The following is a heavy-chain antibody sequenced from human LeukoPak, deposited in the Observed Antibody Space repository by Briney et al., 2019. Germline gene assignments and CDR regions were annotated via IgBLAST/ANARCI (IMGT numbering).Heavy chain of an antibody. D-gene: IGHD3-3*01. V-gene: IGHV4-38-2*01. J-gene: IGHJ6*03. Sequence: GSLTLSCAASGFALTSYTMSWIRQPPGKGLEWIGSIYHSGSTYYNPSLKSRVTISVDTSKNQLSLKLSSVTTADTAVYYCARYDFWSGYYYMDVWGKGTTVTVSS. CDR1: GFALTSYT. CDR2: IYHSGST. CDR3: ARYDFWSGYYYMDV.